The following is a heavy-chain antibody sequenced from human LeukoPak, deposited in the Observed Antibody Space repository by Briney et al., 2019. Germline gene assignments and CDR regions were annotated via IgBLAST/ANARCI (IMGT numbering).Heavy chain of an antibody. J-gene: IGHJ4*02. CDR3: ARDPIVVVIATARFDY. CDR1: GYTFTGYY. D-gene: IGHD2-21*01. V-gene: IGHV1-2*02. Sequence: ASVKLSCNASGYTFTGYYMHWVRQAPGQGLEWMGWINPNSGGTNYAQKFQGRVTMTRDTSISTAYMELSRLRSDDTAVYYCARDPIVVVIATARFDYWGQGTLVTVSS. CDR2: INPNSGGT.